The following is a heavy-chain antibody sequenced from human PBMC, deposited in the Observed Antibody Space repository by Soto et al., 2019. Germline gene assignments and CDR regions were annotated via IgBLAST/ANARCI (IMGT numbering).Heavy chain of an antibody. D-gene: IGHD1-7*01. CDR1: GGTFSSYA. CDR3: ARPSQLELLYYYYGMDV. V-gene: IGHV1-69*01. J-gene: IGHJ6*02. CDR2: IIPIFGTA. Sequence: QVQRVQSGAEVKKPGSSVKVSCKASGGTFSSYAISWVRQAPGQGLEWMGGIIPIFGTANYAQKFEGRVTITADESTSTAYMELSSLRSEDTAVYYCARPSQLELLYYYYGMDVWGQGTTVTVSS.